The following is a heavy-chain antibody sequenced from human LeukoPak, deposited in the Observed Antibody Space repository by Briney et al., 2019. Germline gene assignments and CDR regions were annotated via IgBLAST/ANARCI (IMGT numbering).Heavy chain of an antibody. CDR2: IYSGGST. Sequence: GGSLRLSCAASGFTVSSNYMSWVRQAPGKGLEWVSVIYSGGSTYYADSAKGRVTISRYNSKNTLYLQMNSLRAEDTAVYYCARDFVGYYDSPYDYWVQGTLVTVSS. J-gene: IGHJ4*02. CDR1: GFTVSSNY. CDR3: ARDFVGYYDSPYDY. D-gene: IGHD3-22*01. V-gene: IGHV3-66*02.